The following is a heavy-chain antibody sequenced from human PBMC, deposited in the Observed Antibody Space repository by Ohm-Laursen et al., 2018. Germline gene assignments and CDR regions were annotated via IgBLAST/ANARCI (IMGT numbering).Heavy chain of an antibody. CDR3: ARYTAPYYYYGMDV. D-gene: IGHD1-1*01. J-gene: IGHJ6*02. CDR2: IYYSGST. V-gene: IGHV4-59*01. CDR1: SGSFGPYY. Sequence: GTLSLTCPLYSGSFGPYYWSWIRQPPGKGLEWIGYIYYSGSTNYSPSLKSRVTISVDTSKNQFSLKLSSVTAADTAVYYCARYTAPYYYYGMDVWGQGTTVTVSS.